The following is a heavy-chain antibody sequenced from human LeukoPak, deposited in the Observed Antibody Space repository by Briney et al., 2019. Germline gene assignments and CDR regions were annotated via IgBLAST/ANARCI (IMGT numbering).Heavy chain of an antibody. J-gene: IGHJ4*02. CDR1: GVSFNDYY. Sequence: PSETLSLTCAVSGVSFNDYYWSWVRQTPGKGLEWIGEINHSGYTNDSPSLKSRVTLSIDTSRKQFSLNLRSVTVADTGIYYCTRMTTGHDYWGQGTLVTASS. V-gene: IGHV4-34*01. CDR2: INHSGYT. D-gene: IGHD4-17*01. CDR3: TRMTTGHDY.